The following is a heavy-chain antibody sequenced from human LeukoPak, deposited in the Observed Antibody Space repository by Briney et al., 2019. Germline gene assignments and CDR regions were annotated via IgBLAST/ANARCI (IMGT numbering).Heavy chain of an antibody. CDR3: ARVWGYCSSTSCYIYFDL. CDR2: IYHIGST. CDR1: GYSISSGYY. D-gene: IGHD2-2*02. J-gene: IGHJ2*01. Sequence: PSETLSLTCTVSGYSISSGYYWGWIRQPPGKGLEWIGSIYHIGSTYYNPSLKSRVTISVDTSKNQFSLKLSSVTAADTAVYYCARVWGYCSSTSCYIYFDLWGRGTLVTVSS. V-gene: IGHV4-38-2*02.